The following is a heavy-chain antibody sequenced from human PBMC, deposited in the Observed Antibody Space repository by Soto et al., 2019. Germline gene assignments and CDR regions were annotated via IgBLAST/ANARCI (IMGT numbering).Heavy chain of an antibody. J-gene: IGHJ6*03. CDR3: ARGSCYYYMDV. Sequence: DVQLLESGGGLVQPGGSLRLSCAASGFTFSSYFMTWVRHAPGKGLAWVSGISRSSGSTYYADSVRGRFTISRDNSKNTLYLQMNSLRAEDTAVYYCARGSCYYYMDVWGKGTTVTVSS. V-gene: IGHV3-23*01. CDR1: GFTFSSYF. CDR2: ISRSSGST.